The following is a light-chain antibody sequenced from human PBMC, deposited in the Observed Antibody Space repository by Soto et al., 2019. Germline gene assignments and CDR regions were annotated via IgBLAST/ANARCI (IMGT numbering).Light chain of an antibody. CDR3: SSYPGTNRV. CDR1: SSDVGANNY. CDR2: EVT. Sequence: QSVLTQPPSASGSPGQSVTISCTGTSSDVGANNYVSWYQQHPGKAPKLMIYEVTKRPSGVPDRFSGSKSGNTASLTVSGLQAEDEADYSCSSYPGTNRVFGTGTKVTVL. V-gene: IGLV2-8*01. J-gene: IGLJ1*01.